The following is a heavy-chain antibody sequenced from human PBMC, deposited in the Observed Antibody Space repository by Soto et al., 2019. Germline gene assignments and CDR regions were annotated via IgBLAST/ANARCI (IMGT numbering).Heavy chain of an antibody. CDR2: LIPILGTT. CDR1: GGTFSSDA. V-gene: IGHV1-69*13. Sequence: SVKVFCKASGGTFSSDAVSWVRQAPGQGLEWMGGLIPILGTTHYAQKFQGRVTITADESTNTAYMELSSLRSDDTAVYYCARASGYVSGWYHDYWGQGTRVTVSS. CDR3: ARASGYVSGWYHDY. D-gene: IGHD6-19*01. J-gene: IGHJ4*02.